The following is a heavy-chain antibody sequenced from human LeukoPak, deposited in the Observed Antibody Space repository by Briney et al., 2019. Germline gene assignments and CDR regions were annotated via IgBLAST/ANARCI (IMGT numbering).Heavy chain of an antibody. Sequence: SVKVSCKASGFTFINSAVQWVRHARGQRLEWIGWIVVGSGNTNYAQKFQERVTITRDMSTSTAYMELSSLRSEDTAVYYCAVDVIYESDWGQGTLVTVSS. J-gene: IGHJ4*02. CDR3: AVDVIYESD. V-gene: IGHV1-58*01. D-gene: IGHD2/OR15-2a*01. CDR2: IVVGSGNT. CDR1: GFTFINSA.